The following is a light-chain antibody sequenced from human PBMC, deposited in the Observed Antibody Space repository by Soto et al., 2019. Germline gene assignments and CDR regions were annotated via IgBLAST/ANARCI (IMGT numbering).Light chain of an antibody. CDR2: GAS. J-gene: IGKJ1*01. Sequence: ETVLTQSPATLSLSPGERATLSCRASQSVSIYLAWYQQKPGQASRLLIYGASSRATGIPDRFSGSGSGTDFTLTISRLEPEDFAVYYCQQYGSSPRTFGQGTKVDIK. CDR1: QSVSIY. CDR3: QQYGSSPRT. V-gene: IGKV3-20*01.